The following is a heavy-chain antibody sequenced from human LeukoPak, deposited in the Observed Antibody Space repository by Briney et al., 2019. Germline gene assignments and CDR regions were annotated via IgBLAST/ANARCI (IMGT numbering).Heavy chain of an antibody. CDR1: GGSISSYY. Sequence: SETLSLTCTVSGGSISSYYWSWIRQPPGKGLEWIGYIYYSGSTNYNPSLKSRVTISVDTSKNQFSLKLSSVTAADTAVYYCARGGIPDYWGQGILVTVSS. CDR3: ARGGIPDY. CDR2: IYYSGST. V-gene: IGHV4-59*08. D-gene: IGHD2-21*01. J-gene: IGHJ4*02.